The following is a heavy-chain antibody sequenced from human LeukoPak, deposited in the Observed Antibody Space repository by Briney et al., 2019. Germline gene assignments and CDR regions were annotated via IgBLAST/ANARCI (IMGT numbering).Heavy chain of an antibody. V-gene: IGHV4-61*02. Sequence: PSETLSLTCTVSGGSISSGSYYWSWIRQPAGKGLEWIGRIYTSGSTNYNPSLKSRFTISLDTSKNQFSLKLTSVTAADTAVYYCARLGGYSGYDLDYWGQGTLVTVSS. J-gene: IGHJ4*02. CDR3: ARLGGYSGYDLDY. CDR1: GGSISSGSYY. D-gene: IGHD5-12*01. CDR2: IYTSGST.